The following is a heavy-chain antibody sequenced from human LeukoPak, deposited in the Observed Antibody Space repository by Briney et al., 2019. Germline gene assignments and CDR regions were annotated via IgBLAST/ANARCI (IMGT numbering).Heavy chain of an antibody. D-gene: IGHD4-17*01. CDR1: GGTFSSYA. CDR2: ISAYNGNT. Sequence: ASVKVSRKASGGTFSSYAINWVRQAPGQGLEWMGWISAYNGNTNYAQKLQGRVTMTTDTSTSTAYMELRSLRSDDTAVYYCARDLTTVTTGGSYWGQGTLVTVSS. J-gene: IGHJ4*02. V-gene: IGHV1-18*01. CDR3: ARDLTTVTTGGSY.